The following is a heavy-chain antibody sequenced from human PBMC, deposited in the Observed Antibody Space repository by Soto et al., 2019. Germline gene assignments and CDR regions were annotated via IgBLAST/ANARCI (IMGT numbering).Heavy chain of an antibody. V-gene: IGHV4-61*01. Sequence: QVQLQESGPGLMKPSGTLSLICSVSGESVVRGTNYWSWVRQAPGRGLEWIGYIFDAATAIYNPSFESRVSISLDAAKNQVSLKLTSVTAADTAIYYCARDRRGRADGFIYYYGMEVWGPGTSVTVSS. CDR2: IFDAATA. CDR1: GESVVRGTNY. D-gene: IGHD6-13*01. J-gene: IGHJ6*02. CDR3: ARDRRGRADGFIYYYGMEV.